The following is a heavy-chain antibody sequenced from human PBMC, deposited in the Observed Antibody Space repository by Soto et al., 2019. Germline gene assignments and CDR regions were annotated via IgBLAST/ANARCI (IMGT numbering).Heavy chain of an antibody. V-gene: IGHV4-59*08. Sequence: SETLSLTCTVSGGSISSYYWSWIRQPPGKGLEWIGYIYYSGSTNYNPSLKSRVTISVDTSKNQFSLKLSSVTATDTAVYYCARQVGGWAPWYFDYWGQGTLVTVSS. J-gene: IGHJ4*02. CDR1: GGSISSYY. CDR3: ARQVGGWAPWYFDY. CDR2: IYYSGST. D-gene: IGHD6-19*01.